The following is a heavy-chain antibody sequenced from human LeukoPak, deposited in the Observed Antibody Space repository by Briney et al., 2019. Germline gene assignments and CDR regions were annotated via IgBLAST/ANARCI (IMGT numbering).Heavy chain of an antibody. CDR1: GFTFSSYA. J-gene: IGHJ4*02. D-gene: IGHD3-10*01. V-gene: IGHV3-21*01. Sequence: GGSLRLSCAASGFTFSSYAMSWVRQAPGKGLEWVSSISSSSSYIYYADSVKGRFTISRDNAKNSLYLQMNSLRAEDTAVYYCARDPPYYYGSGSLSGPSPEFDYWGQGTLVTVSS. CDR3: ARDPPYYYGSGSLSGPSPEFDY. CDR2: ISSSSSYI.